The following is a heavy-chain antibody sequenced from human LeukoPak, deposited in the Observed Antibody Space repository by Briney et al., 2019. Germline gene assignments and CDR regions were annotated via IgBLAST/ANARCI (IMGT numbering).Heavy chain of an antibody. Sequence: PSETLSLTCAVSGGSISSGGYSWSWIRQPPGKGLEWIGYIYHSGSTNYNPSLKSRVTISVDTSKNQFSLKLSSVTAADTAVYYCATSRFLEWLSPRSDAFDIWGQGTMVTVSS. CDR1: GGSISSGGYS. J-gene: IGHJ3*02. D-gene: IGHD3-3*01. CDR2: IYHSGST. CDR3: ATSRFLEWLSPRSDAFDI. V-gene: IGHV4-30-2*02.